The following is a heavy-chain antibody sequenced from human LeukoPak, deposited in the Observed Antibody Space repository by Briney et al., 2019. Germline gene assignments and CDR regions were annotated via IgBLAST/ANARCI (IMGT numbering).Heavy chain of an antibody. CDR2: IYSSGDA. J-gene: IGHJ4*02. D-gene: IGHD3-16*01. CDR3: ARVVVLGAPDTDYFDH. Sequence: GGSLRLSCAVFGFTVSTNYMGWVRQAPGKGLEWISIIYSSGDAYYANSLKDRFTISRDSWKNTVYLQMNSLTVEDTAVYYCARVVVLGAPDTDYFDHWGQGTLVTVSS. V-gene: IGHV3-66*01. CDR1: GFTVSTNY.